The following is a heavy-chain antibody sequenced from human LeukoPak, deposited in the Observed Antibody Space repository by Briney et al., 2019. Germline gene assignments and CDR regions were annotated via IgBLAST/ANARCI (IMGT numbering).Heavy chain of an antibody. V-gene: IGHV4-39*07. CDR3: ARSNRYYRRFDL. D-gene: IGHD1-7*01. Sequence: PSETLSLTCTVSGGSISSSSYYWGWIRQPPGKGLEWIGETNHSGSTNYNPSLKSRVTISVDTSKNQFSLKLSSVTAADTAVYYCARSNRYYRRFDLWGRGTLVTVSS. CDR1: GGSISSSSYY. J-gene: IGHJ2*01. CDR2: TNHSGST.